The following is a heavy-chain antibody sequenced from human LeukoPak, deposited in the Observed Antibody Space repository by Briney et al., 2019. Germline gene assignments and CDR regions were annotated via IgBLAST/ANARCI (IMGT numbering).Heavy chain of an antibody. J-gene: IGHJ5*02. CDR2: ISYDGSNK. CDR1: GFTFSSYA. D-gene: IGHD3-22*01. CDR3: AREARGYYDSSGYSPP. Sequence: PGGSLRLSCAASGFTFSSYAMHWVRQAPGKGLEWVAVISYDGSNKYYADSVKGRFTISRDNSKNTLYLQMNSLRAEDTAVYYCAREARGYYDSSGYSPPWGQGTLVTVSS. V-gene: IGHV3-30-3*01.